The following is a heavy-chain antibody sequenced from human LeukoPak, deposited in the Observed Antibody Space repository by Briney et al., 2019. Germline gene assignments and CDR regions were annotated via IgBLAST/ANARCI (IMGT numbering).Heavy chain of an antibody. CDR1: GGSISSSSYY. Sequence: SETLSLTCTVSGGSISSSSYYWGWIRQPPGKGLEWIGSIYYSGSTYYNPSLKSRVTISVDTSKNQFSLKLSSVTAADTAVYYCARSVYDFWSGYFYFDYWGQGTLVTVSS. J-gene: IGHJ4*02. CDR2: IYYSGST. V-gene: IGHV4-39*07. D-gene: IGHD3-3*01. CDR3: ARSVYDFWSGYFYFDY.